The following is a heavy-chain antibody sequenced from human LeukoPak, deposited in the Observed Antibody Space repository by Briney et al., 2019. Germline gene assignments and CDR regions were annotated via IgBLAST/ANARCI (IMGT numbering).Heavy chain of an antibody. J-gene: IGHJ4*02. CDR1: GYTFTSYG. D-gene: IGHD3-3*01. V-gene: IGHV1-18*01. CDR2: ISAYNGNT. CDR3: ARTTVLRFLEWLTPDY. Sequence: ASVKVSCKASGYTFTSYGISWVRQAPGQGLERMGWISAYNGNTNYAQKLQGRVTMTTDTSTSTAYMELRSLRSDDTAVYYCARTTVLRFLEWLTPDYWGQGTLVTVSS.